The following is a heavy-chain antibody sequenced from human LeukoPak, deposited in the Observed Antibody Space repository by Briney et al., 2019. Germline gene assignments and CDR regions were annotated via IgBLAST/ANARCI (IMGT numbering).Heavy chain of an antibody. CDR1: GFIFANYG. D-gene: IGHD3-16*01. Sequence: PGGSLRLSCVASGFIFANYGIHWVRQAPGRGLEWVALLWYDGTNENYADSVKGRFTISRDNSKNTMYLQMNNLRAEDTAVYYCARRGTPNAFDLWGQGTMVTVSS. CDR3: ARRGTPNAFDL. J-gene: IGHJ3*01. V-gene: IGHV3-33*01. CDR2: LWYDGTNE.